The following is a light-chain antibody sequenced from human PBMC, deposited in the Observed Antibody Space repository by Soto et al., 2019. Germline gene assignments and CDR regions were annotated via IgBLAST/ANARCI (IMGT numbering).Light chain of an antibody. V-gene: IGKV1-39*01. Sequence: DIQMTQSPSSLSAFVGDRVTITCRASQSSTTFLNWYQQKPGKAPMLLIYSASSLQSGVPSRFSGSGSGTDFTLTISSLHPDDFATYYCQQSYITPRTFGQGTKLEIK. CDR1: QSSTTF. CDR2: SAS. CDR3: QQSYITPRT. J-gene: IGKJ2*01.